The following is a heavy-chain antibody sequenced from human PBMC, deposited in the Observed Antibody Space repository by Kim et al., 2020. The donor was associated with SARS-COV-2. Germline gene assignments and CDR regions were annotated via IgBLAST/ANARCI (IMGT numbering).Heavy chain of an antibody. J-gene: IGHJ5*02. V-gene: IGHV4-59*01. D-gene: IGHD3-22*01. CDR2: IYYSGST. CDR1: GGSISSYY. Sequence: SETLSLTCTVSGGSISSYYWTWIRQPPGKALEWIGYIYYSGSTNYNPSLKSRLTMSVDTSKNQLSLKLSSVTTADTAVYYCARDLHYSDSSGYYSPRGQGSLVTVSS. CDR3: ARDLHYSDSSGYYSP.